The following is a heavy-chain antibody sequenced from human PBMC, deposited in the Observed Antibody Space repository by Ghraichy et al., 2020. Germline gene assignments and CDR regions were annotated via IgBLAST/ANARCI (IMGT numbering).Heavy chain of an antibody. CDR1: GYTFTSYG. D-gene: IGHD3-10*01. CDR3: ARGTESPDYYYYGMDV. V-gene: IGHV1-18*01. CDR2: ISAYNGNT. Sequence: ASVKVSCKASGYTFTSYGISWVRQAPGQGLEWMGWISAYNGNTNYAQKLQGRVTMTTDTSTSTAYMELRSLRSDDTAVYYCARGTESPDYYYYGMDVWGQGTTVTVSS. J-gene: IGHJ6*02.